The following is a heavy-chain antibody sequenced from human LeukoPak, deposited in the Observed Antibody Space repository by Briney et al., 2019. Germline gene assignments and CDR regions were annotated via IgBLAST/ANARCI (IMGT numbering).Heavy chain of an antibody. CDR2: ITSGSTTL. D-gene: IGHD6-6*01. CDR3: ARDSIAVRPRVGYYYGMDV. J-gene: IGHJ6*02. Sequence: PGGSLRLSCAASGLTFSSYTMNWVRQAPGKGLEWVSYITSGSTTLYYTDAVKGRFTISRDNAKNSLYLQMNSLRDDDTAVYYCARDSIAVRPRVGYYYGMDVWGQGTTVTVSS. CDR1: GLTFSSYT. V-gene: IGHV3-48*02.